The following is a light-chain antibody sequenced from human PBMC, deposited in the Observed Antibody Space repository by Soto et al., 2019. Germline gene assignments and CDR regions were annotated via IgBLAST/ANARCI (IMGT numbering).Light chain of an antibody. V-gene: IGKV1-39*01. CDR1: QSISNY. CDR3: QQSYTTLFT. J-gene: IGKJ3*01. CDR2: AAS. Sequence: IQMTQSTSSLTASVGDRVTITCRASQSISNYLNWYQQKPGKAPKLLIYAASSLQSGVPSRFSGSGSGTDFTLTISSLQPEDFATYSCQQSYTTLFTFGPGTNVDI.